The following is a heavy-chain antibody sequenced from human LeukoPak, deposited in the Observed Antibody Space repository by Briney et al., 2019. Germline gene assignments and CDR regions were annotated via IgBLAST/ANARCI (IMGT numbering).Heavy chain of an antibody. J-gene: IGHJ6*02. CDR2: ISSSSSYI. V-gene: IGHV3-21*01. CDR3: ASAVAGTDYYYGMDV. CDR1: GFTFSSYS. D-gene: IGHD6-19*01. Sequence: PGGSLRLSCAASGFTFSSYSMNWVRQAPGKGLEWVSPISSSSSYIYYADSVKGRFTISRDNAKNSLYLQMNSLRAEDTAVYYCASAVAGTDYYYGMDVWGQGTTVTVSS.